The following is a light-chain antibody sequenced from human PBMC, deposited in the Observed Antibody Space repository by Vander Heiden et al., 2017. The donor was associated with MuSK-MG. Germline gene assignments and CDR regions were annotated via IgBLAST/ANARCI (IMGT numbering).Light chain of an antibody. CDR1: NSNIGATFD. CDR2: GNN. Sequence: QSVLTQPPSVSGAPGQRVTISCTRTNSNIGATFDVHWYQQLPGKAPKLRIYGNNNRPSGVPDRFSGSRAGTSASLAITGLQAADEADYFCQYYDTSLSAWVFGGGTKLTVL. V-gene: IGLV1-40*01. J-gene: IGLJ3*02. CDR3: QYYDTSLSAWV.